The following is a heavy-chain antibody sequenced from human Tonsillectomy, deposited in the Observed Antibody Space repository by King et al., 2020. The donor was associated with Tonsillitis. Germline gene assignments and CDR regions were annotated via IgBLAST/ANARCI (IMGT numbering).Heavy chain of an antibody. CDR3: AKWSTIYSGTDFDY. J-gene: IGHJ4*02. Sequence: QVQLVEAGGGVVQPGGSLRLSCRVSGFAFNSFGMHWVRQSPVRGLEWVAFIRYDASNEYYADSVKGRFTISRDNSKNTLYLQMNSLRREDTATYYCAKWSTIYSGTDFDYWGQGTLVTVSS. D-gene: IGHD1-26*01. V-gene: IGHV3-30*02. CDR1: GFAFNSFG. CDR2: IRYDASNE.